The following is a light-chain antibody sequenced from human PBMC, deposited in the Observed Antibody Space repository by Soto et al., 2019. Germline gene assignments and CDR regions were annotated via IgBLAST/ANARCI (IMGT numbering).Light chain of an antibody. V-gene: IGKV3-15*01. Sequence: EIVMTQSPATLSVSPGERATLSCSASQSVSRKLAGYQQKPGQAPRLLIYGLSTRATATPARFNGSGSGTEFTLTISSLQSEDFAVYYCQQYNDWPSTWTFGQGTKVEIK. CDR2: GLS. J-gene: IGKJ1*01. CDR3: QQYNDWPSTWT. CDR1: QSVSRK.